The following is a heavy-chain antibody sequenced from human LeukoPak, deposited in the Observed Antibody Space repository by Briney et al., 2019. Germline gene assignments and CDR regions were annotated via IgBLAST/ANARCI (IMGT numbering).Heavy chain of an antibody. CDR1: GFTFSSYA. Sequence: GRSLRLSCAASGFTFSSYAMHWVRQAPGKGLEWVAVISYDGSNKYYADSVKGRFTISRDNSKNTLYLQMNSLRAEDTAVYYCARNNWNYNYYYMDVWGKGTTVTVSS. D-gene: IGHD1-7*01. CDR3: ARNNWNYNYYYMDV. CDR2: ISYDGSNK. J-gene: IGHJ6*03. V-gene: IGHV3-30-3*01.